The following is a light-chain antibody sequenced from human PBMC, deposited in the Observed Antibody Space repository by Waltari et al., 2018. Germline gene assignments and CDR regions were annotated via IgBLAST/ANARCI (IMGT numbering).Light chain of an antibody. CDR1: NIEKKS. CDR2: YDD. CDR3: QVWDSDAGQPL. Sequence: SYFVTQSPSVSVTPGQTASVSCGGYNIEKKSVHWYQQKPGQAPMLVITYDDDRPPGIPQRFAGSTSGNAGILTIGRVEAGDEADYYCQVWDSDAGQPLFGGGTKLTV. V-gene: IGLV3-21*01. J-gene: IGLJ2*01.